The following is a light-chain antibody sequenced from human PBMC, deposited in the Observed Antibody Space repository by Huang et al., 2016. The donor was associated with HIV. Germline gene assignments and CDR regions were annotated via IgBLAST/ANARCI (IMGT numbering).Light chain of an antibody. V-gene: IGKV3-15*01. J-gene: IGKJ2*02. CDR3: QQYNNWPPST. CDR2: GAS. Sequence: EIVMTQSPATLSVSPGEGATLSCRASQSVSSDLDWYQQKPGQSPRLLIYGASTRATGFPARFSGSGSGTEFTLTISSLQSEDFAVYYCQQYNNWPPSTFGQGTKLEI. CDR1: QSVSSD.